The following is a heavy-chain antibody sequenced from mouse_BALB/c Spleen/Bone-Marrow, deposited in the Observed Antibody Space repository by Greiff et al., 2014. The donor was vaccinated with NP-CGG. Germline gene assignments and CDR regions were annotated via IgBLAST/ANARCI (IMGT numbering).Heavy chain of an antibody. CDR2: ISHGGISA. CDR3: ARRELGGWFFDV. Sequence: EVMLVESGGGLVQPGGSLKLSCAASGFTFSSYTLSWVRQTPEKRLEWVAYISHGGISAYYADTVKGRFTISRDNAKNTLYLQRSSLKSEDAAIYHCARRELGGWFFDVWGAGTTVTVSS. J-gene: IGHJ1*01. D-gene: IGHD4-1*01. CDR1: GFTFSSYT. V-gene: IGHV5-12-2*01.